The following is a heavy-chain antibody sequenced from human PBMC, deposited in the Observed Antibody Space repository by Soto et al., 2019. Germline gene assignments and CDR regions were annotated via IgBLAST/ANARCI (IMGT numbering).Heavy chain of an antibody. D-gene: IGHD3-22*01. V-gene: IGHV4-31*03. CDR3: ARGYDGSGYYPPLLDY. CDR1: GGSISSGGYY. CDR2: IYYSGST. J-gene: IGHJ4*02. Sequence: SETLSLTCTVSGGSISSGGYYWSWIRQHPGKGLEWIGYIYYSGSTYYNPSLKSRVTISVDTSKNQFSLKLSSVTAADTAVYYCARGYDGSGYYPPLLDYWGQGTLVTVSS.